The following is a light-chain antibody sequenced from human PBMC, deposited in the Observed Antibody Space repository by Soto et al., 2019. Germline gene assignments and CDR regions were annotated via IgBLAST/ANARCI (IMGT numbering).Light chain of an antibody. CDR1: QSVSSY. Sequence: EIVLTQSPATLSLSPGERATLSCRASQSVSSYLAWYQQKPGQAPRLLIYDSSKRATDIPGRFSGSGSGTDFTLTISSLEPEDFGVYYCQQCSNWPPYTFGQGTKLEIK. J-gene: IGKJ2*01. CDR3: QQCSNWPPYT. CDR2: DSS. V-gene: IGKV3-11*01.